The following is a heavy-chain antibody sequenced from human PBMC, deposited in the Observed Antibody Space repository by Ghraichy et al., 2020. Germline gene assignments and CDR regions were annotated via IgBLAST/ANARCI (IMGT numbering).Heavy chain of an antibody. V-gene: IGHV4-31*02. Sequence: SQTLSLTCSVSGDSIRRGGYYWSWIRQHPGKGLEWIGYIYYSGSTYYNPSLKSRVNISVDTSQNQFSLKLSSVTAADTAVYYFARTVVRGVIGLYDYWGQGTLVTVSS. CDR1: GDSIRRGGYY. J-gene: IGHJ4*02. CDR3: ARTVVRGVIGLYDY. D-gene: IGHD3-10*01. CDR2: IYYSGST.